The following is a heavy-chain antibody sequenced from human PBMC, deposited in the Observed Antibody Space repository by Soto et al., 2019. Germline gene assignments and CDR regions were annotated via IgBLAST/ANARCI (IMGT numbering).Heavy chain of an antibody. CDR1: GFTFSTYG. CDR3: ANGYKNGWYYFDY. J-gene: IGHJ4*02. Sequence: QVQLVESGGGVVQPGGSLRLSCAASGFTFSTYGMHWVRQAPGKGLEWVAVISHDGSNKYYVDSVKGRFTISRDNSKNSLHLQMISVNPEDTAVYECANGYKNGWYYFDYWGQGTLVTVSS. D-gene: IGHD6-19*01. CDR2: ISHDGSNK. V-gene: IGHV3-30*18.